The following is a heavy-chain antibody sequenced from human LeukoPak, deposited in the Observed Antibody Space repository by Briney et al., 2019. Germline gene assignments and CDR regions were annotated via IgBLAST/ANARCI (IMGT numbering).Heavy chain of an antibody. CDR1: GGSISSSSYY. Sequence: SETLSLTCTVSGGSISSSSYYWGWIRQPPGKGLEWIGSIYHSGSTYYNPSLKSRVTISLDRSKNQFSLKLNSVTAADTAVYYCARALGYCSGDSCYSDYFDYWGQGTLVTASS. CDR3: ARALGYCSGDSCYSDYFDY. V-gene: IGHV4-39*07. CDR2: IYHSGST. J-gene: IGHJ4*02. D-gene: IGHD2-15*01.